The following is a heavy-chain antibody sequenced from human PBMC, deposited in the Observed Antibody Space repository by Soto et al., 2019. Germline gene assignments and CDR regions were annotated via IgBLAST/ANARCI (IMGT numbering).Heavy chain of an antibody. CDR2: IYYSGST. J-gene: IGHJ5*02. CDR1: GGSISSYY. V-gene: IGHV4-59*08. Sequence: SETLSLTCTVSGGSISSYYWSWIRQPPGKGLEWIGYIYYSGSTNYNPSLKSRVTISIDTSKNQFSLKLSSVTAADTAVYYCARHARIQLWLGLQYNWFDPWGQGTLVTVSS. D-gene: IGHD5-18*01. CDR3: ARHARIQLWLGLQYNWFDP.